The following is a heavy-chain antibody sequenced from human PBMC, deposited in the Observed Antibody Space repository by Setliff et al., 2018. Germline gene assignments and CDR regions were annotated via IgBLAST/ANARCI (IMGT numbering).Heavy chain of an antibody. J-gene: IGHJ4*02. Sequence: GGSLRLSCSASGFTFSSLWMAWVRQAPGEGLEWVAFVQFDGSNKYYADSVLGRFTISRDNAKNSLYLQMNSLRAEDTAMYYCVASPSNKNGHSEYWGQGTLVTVSS. V-gene: IGHV3-30*02. CDR1: GFTFSSLW. CDR2: VQFDGSNK. CDR3: VASPSNKNGHSEY.